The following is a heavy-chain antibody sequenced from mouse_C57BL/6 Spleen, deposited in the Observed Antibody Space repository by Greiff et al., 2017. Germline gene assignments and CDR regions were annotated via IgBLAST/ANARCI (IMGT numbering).Heavy chain of an antibody. V-gene: IGHV7-3*01. CDR3: ARYGDYDPYFDV. J-gene: IGHJ1*03. CDR2: IRNKANGYTT. Sequence: EVMLVESGGGLVQPGGSLSLSCAASGFTFTDYYMSWVRQPPGKALEWLGFIRNKANGYTTEYSASVKGRFTISRDNSQSILYLQMNALRAEDSATYYCARYGDYDPYFDVWGTGTTVTVSS. CDR1: GFTFTDYY. D-gene: IGHD2-4*01.